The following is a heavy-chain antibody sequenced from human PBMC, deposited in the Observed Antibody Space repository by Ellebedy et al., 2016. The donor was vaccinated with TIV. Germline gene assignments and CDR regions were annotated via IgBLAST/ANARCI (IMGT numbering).Heavy chain of an antibody. CDR3: ARTRIAARRVGYYYYYYMDV. V-gene: IGHV4-34*01. J-gene: IGHJ6*03. D-gene: IGHD6-6*01. CDR2: INHSGST. CDR1: GGSFSGYY. Sequence: SETLSLXCTVYGGSFSGYYWSWIRQPPGKGLEWIGEINHSGSTNYNPSLKSRVTISVDTSKNQFSLKLSSVTAADTAVYYCARTRIAARRVGYYYYYYMDVWGKGTTVTVSS.